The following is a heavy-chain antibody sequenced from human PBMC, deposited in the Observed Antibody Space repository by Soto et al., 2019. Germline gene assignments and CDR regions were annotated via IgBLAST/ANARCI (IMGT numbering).Heavy chain of an antibody. CDR3: ATAPRSYDTSGYYTWFDP. CDR2: FDPEDGET. J-gene: IGHJ5*02. D-gene: IGHD3-22*01. V-gene: IGHV1-24*01. Sequence: ASVKVSCXVSGYTLTELSMHWVRQAPGKGLEWMGGFDPEDGETISAQKFQGRVTMTEDTSTDTAYMELSSLRSEDTAVSSCATAPRSYDTSGYYTWFDPWGQGTLVTVSS. CDR1: GYTLTELS.